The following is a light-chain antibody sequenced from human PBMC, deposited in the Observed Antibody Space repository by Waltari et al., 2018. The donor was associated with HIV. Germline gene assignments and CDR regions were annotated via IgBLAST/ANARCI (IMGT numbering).Light chain of an antibody. CDR2: RNN. J-gene: IGLJ3*02. CDR3: GVWDTTLNQWL. Sequence: QAVLTQPPSASGDPGQTVPTSCPGSTPDAQPPWGYRYQQLPGTAPKLLLYRNNQRPSGVPDRFSSSKSGASASLIISGLRSEDEADYFCGVWDTTLNQWLFGGRTKLTVL. CDR1: TPDAQPPW. V-gene: IGLV1-47*01.